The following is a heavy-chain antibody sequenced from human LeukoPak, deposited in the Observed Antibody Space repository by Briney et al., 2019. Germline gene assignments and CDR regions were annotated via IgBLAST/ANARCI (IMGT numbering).Heavy chain of an antibody. V-gene: IGHV1-46*01. CDR3: AREFTYSFDSSGYSLGLDH. Sequence: GSSVKASCKASGYTFISNYIHWVRQAPGQGLEWMGIINPAGGSTSYAQKFQGRVTMTRDTSTSTVFMELSSLTSEATAVYYCAREFTYSFDSSGYSLGLDHWGQGTLVTVSS. J-gene: IGHJ5*02. D-gene: IGHD3-22*01. CDR2: INPAGGST. CDR1: GYTFISNY.